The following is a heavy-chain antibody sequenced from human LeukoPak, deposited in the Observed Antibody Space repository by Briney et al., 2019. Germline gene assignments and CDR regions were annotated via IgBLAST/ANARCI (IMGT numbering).Heavy chain of an antibody. Sequence: QPGGSLRLSCAASGFTFSSYGMHWVRQAPGKGLEWVSFIRYDGSNKYYADSVKGRFTISRDNSKNTLYLQMNSLKAEDTAVYYCGRRRRYDILTGYYKDYWGQGTLVTVSS. CDR2: IRYDGSNK. D-gene: IGHD3-9*01. V-gene: IGHV3-30*02. J-gene: IGHJ4*02. CDR1: GFTFSSYG. CDR3: GRRRRYDILTGYYKDY.